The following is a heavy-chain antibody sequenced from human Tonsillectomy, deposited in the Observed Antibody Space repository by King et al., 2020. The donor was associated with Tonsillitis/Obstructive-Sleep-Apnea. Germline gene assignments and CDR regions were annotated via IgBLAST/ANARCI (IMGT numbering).Heavy chain of an antibody. J-gene: IGHJ5*01. CDR2: IDPEDSYT. CDR3: ARRWGALRRNWFDS. Sequence: VQLVESGAEVKEPGESLRLSCAASGYNFNYYWITWVRQKPGKGLEWMGRIDPEDSYTNYDPSFQGHVIMSVDKSINTAYLQWSTLKASDTATYYCARRWGALRRNWFDSWGQGTLVTVSS. D-gene: IGHD3-16*01. V-gene: IGHV5-10-1*01. CDR1: GYNFNYYW.